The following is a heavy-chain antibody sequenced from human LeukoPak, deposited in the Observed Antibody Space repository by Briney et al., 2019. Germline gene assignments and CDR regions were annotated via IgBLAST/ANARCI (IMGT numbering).Heavy chain of an antibody. Sequence: ASVKVSCKASGYTFTSYAMHWVRQAPGQRLEWMGWINAGNGNTKYSQKFQGRVTITRDTSASTAYMELSSLRSEDTAVYYCARDLGIAAAAPHYWGQGTLVTVSS. V-gene: IGHV1-3*01. J-gene: IGHJ4*02. CDR2: INAGNGNT. CDR1: GYTFTSYA. D-gene: IGHD6-13*01. CDR3: ARDLGIAAAAPHY.